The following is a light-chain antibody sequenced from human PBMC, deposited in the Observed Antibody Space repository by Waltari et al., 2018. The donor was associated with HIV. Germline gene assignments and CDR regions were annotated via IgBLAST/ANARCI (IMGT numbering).Light chain of an antibody. Sequence: QTVVTPEPSLTVSPAGTVTLTCASSTGAVTSGYFPNWLQQKPGQAPRALIYSTNNRHSWTPARTSASLLGGKAALPLSGVQPEDEADYYCLLYYGGTAGVFGGGTKLTVL. CDR1: TGAVTSGYF. J-gene: IGLJ3*02. CDR3: LLYYGGTAGV. V-gene: IGLV7-43*01. CDR2: STN.